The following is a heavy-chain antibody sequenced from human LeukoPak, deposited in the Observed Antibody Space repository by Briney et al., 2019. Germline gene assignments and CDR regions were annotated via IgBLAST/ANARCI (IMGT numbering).Heavy chain of an antibody. D-gene: IGHD5-24*01. J-gene: IGHJ4*02. Sequence: GGSLRLSCAASGVTFSSYDMHWVRQATGKGLEWVSAIGTAGDTYYPGSVKGRFTISRENAKNSLYLQMNSLRAEDTAVYYCARDRGDGYNYNYFDYWGQGTLVTVSS. CDR2: IGTAGDT. CDR3: ARDRGDGYNYNYFDY. CDR1: GVTFSSYD. V-gene: IGHV3-13*01.